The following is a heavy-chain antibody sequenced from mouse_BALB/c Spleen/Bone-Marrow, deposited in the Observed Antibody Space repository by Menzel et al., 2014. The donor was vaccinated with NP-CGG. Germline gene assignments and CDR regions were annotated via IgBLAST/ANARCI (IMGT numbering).Heavy chain of an antibody. CDR3: ARGAWARGYFDY. CDR1: GFNIKDYY. J-gene: IGHJ2*01. CDR2: IDPEKGNT. Sequence: VQLQQSGAELVRPGALVKLSCKASGFNIKDYYLHWVKQGPEQGLEWIGWIDPEKGNTKYDPKFQGKASIIADSSSNPAYLQLSSLTSEDTAVYYCARGAWARGYFDYWGQGTTLTVSS. V-gene: IGHV14-1*02. D-gene: IGHD4-1*01.